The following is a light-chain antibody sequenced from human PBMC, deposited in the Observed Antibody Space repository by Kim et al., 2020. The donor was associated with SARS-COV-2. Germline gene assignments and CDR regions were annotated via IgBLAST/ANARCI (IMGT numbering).Light chain of an antibody. Sequence: ASVGDRVNIACRASQSIDTWLAWYQQKLGKAPNLLIYKASTLERGVPSRFSGSGSGTEFTLTIGCLQPDDFATYYCQQYRTYSRTFGQGTKVDIK. CDR1: QSIDTW. J-gene: IGKJ1*01. CDR2: KAS. CDR3: QQYRTYSRT. V-gene: IGKV1-5*03.